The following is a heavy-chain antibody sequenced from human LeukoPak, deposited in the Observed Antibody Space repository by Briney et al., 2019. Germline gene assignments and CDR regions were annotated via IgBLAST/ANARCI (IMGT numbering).Heavy chain of an antibody. CDR1: GFTFSTFA. D-gene: IGHD5-12*01. CDR3: AKAQGLRFNGDNWFDP. CDR2: IFPSGGEI. Sequence: GGSLRLSCEASGFTFSTFAMIWVRQPPGKGLEWVSSIFPSGGEIHYSDSVRGRFTISRDNAKNSLYLQMNSLRAEDTALYYCAKAQGLRFNGDNWFDPWGQGTLVTVSS. V-gene: IGHV3-23*01. J-gene: IGHJ5*02.